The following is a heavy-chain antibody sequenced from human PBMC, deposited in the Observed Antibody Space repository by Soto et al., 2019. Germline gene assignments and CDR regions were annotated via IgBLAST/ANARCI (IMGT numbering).Heavy chain of an antibody. CDR1: GFTFSDYY. D-gene: IGHD6-13*01. CDR2: ISSSTSHT. J-gene: IGHJ4*02. CDR3: ARGRGAAADYFDF. V-gene: IGHV3-11*05. Sequence: QVQLVESGGGLVKPGGSLRLSCAASGFTFSDYYMTWIRQAPGKGLEWVSYISSSTSHTNYADSVKGRFTISRDNAKNSLVLQMNSLRAEDTAVYYCARGRGAAADYFDFWGQGTLVTVSS.